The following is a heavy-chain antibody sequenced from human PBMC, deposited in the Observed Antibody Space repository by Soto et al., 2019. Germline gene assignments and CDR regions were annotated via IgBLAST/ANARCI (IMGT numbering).Heavy chain of an antibody. J-gene: IGHJ4*01. CDR2: IIPIFGTA. Sequence: QVQLVQSGAEVKKPGSSVKVSCKASGGTFSSYAISWVRQAPGQGLEWMGGIIPIFGTANYAQKLQGRVTITAGESTSTAYMELGSLRCEDTAVYYCARDGQGPSSSWGEWGQGTLVTVSS. D-gene: IGHD6-13*01. CDR1: GGTFSSYA. CDR3: ARDGQGPSSSWGE. V-gene: IGHV1-69*01.